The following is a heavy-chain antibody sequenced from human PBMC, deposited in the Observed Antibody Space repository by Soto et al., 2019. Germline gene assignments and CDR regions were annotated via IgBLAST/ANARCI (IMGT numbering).Heavy chain of an antibody. J-gene: IGHJ5*02. Sequence: SYTLSLTCAVYGGSFSGYYWSWIRQPPGKGLEWFGEINHSGSTNYNPSLKSLVTISVDTSKNQVSLKLIAVTAAATAVYYCARGHIVVVPAATKGRWFDPWGQGTLVNVS. D-gene: IGHD2-2*01. CDR2: INHSGST. CDR3: ARGHIVVVPAATKGRWFDP. CDR1: GGSFSGYY. V-gene: IGHV4-34*01.